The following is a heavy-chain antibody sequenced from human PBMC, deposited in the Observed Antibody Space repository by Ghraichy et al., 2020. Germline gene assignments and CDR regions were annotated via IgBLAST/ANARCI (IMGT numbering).Heavy chain of an antibody. Sequence: KVSCKASGGTFSSYAISWVRQAPGQGLEWMGGIIPIFGTANYAQKFQGRVTITADESTSTAYMELSSLRSEDTAVYYCARDRLVPAATTYYYYGMDVWGQGTTVTVSS. CDR1: GGTFSSYA. V-gene: IGHV1-69*01. J-gene: IGHJ6*02. CDR3: ARDRLVPAATTYYYYGMDV. D-gene: IGHD2-2*01. CDR2: IIPIFGTA.